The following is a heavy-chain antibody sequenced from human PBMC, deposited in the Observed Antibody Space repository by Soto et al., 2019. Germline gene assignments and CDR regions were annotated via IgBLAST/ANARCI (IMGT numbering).Heavy chain of an antibody. CDR3: ARLQAAVPHY. CDR1: GDSISGSPYF. CDR2: IFYDGYT. V-gene: IGHV4-39*01. J-gene: IGHJ4*02. D-gene: IGHD6-13*01. Sequence: ETLSLTCTVSGDSISGSPYFWGWIRQPPGKRLEWIGSIFYDGYTLYTPSLRSRVTISVDTSKNQFSLKLASVAAADTATYFCARLQAAVPHYWGQGTLVTVSS.